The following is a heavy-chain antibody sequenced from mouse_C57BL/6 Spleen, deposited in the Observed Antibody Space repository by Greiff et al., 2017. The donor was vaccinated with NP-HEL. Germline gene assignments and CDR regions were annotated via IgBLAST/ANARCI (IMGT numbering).Heavy chain of an antibody. D-gene: IGHD4-1*01. CDR3: ARDLAGTWEAWFAY. Sequence: EVQLVESGGGLVKPGGSLKLSCAASGFTFSSYAMSWVRQTPEKRLEWVATISDGGSYTYYPDNVKGRFTISRDNAKNNLYLQMSHLKSEDTAMYYCARDLAGTWEAWFAYWGQGTLVTVSA. CDR1: GFTFSSYA. CDR2: ISDGGSYT. J-gene: IGHJ3*01. V-gene: IGHV5-4*01.